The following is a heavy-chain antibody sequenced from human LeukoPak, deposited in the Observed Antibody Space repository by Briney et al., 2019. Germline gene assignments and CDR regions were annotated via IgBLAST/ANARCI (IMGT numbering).Heavy chain of an antibody. J-gene: IGHJ6*03. D-gene: IGHD4-17*01. CDR2: VDHTGST. V-gene: IGHV4-59*01. CDR1: DDSITMYY. Sequence: SETLSLTCSVSDDSITMYYWTWIRQPPGKGLEWIGYVDHTGSTNFNPSLKSRVTISVDTSKNQFSLKLSSVTAADTAVYYCARDGDYSIDTLHYYYYMDVWGKGTTVTVSS. CDR3: ARDGDYSIDTLHYYYYMDV.